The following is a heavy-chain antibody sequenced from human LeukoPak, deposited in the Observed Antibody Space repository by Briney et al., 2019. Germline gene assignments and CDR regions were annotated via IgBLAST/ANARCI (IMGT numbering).Heavy chain of an antibody. V-gene: IGHV3-30*04. CDR3: AREGEILYSSSWYPEDAFDI. Sequence: GGSLRLSCAASGFTFSDYSMHWVRQAPGKGLEWVAVVLYDGSMQYYADSVKGRFTASRDNSKNTLYLRVSSLRVDDTAVYYCAREGEILYSSSWYPEDAFDIWGQGTMVTVSS. CDR1: GFTFSDYS. CDR2: VLYDGSMQ. J-gene: IGHJ3*02. D-gene: IGHD6-13*01.